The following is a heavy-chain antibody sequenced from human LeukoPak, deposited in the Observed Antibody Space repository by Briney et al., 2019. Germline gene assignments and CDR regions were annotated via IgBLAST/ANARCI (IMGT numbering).Heavy chain of an antibody. CDR3: ARREGYDSSGYYYGSGY. V-gene: IGHV4-39*07. J-gene: IGHJ4*02. CDR2: IYDSGST. D-gene: IGHD3-22*01. CDR1: GGSIRSSYCY. Sequence: PSETLSLTCTVSGGSIRSSYCYWGWIRQPPGKGLEWIGSIYDSGSTNYNPSLKSRVTISVDKSKNQFSLKLSSVTAADTAVYYCARREGYDSSGYYYGSGYWGQGTLVTVSS.